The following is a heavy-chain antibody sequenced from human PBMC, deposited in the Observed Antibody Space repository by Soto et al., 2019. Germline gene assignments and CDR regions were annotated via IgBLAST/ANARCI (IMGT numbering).Heavy chain of an antibody. V-gene: IGHV4-59*01. J-gene: IGHJ6*02. CDR2: SYYTGIT. Sequence: SETLSLTCSVSGVSIVYYYWNWIRQPPGKGLEWIVHSYYTGITIYNPSLNSRVTISVDTSKNQISLKMESVTAADTAVYYWGSPPASEYYHSVDLWAQRTTVTDAS. CDR3: GSPPASEYYHSVDL. D-gene: IGHD2-2*01. CDR1: GVSIVYYY.